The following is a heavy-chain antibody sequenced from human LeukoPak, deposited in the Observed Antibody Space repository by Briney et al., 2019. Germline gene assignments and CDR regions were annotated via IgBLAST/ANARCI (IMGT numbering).Heavy chain of an antibody. Sequence: PGGSLRLSCAASGFIYRSYGMHWVRQARAKGLEWVAFIRYDGSNKYYAGSVKGRLTNSRDNYKNTLYLQMNSLRAEDTAVYYCAKDVSLEAFHYMDVWGKGTTVTISS. CDR2: IRYDGSNK. J-gene: IGHJ6*03. CDR1: GFIYRSYG. V-gene: IGHV3-30*02. CDR3: AKDVSLEAFHYMDV.